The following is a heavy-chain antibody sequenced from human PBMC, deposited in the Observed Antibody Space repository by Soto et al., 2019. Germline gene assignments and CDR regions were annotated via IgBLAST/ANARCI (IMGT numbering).Heavy chain of an antibody. D-gene: IGHD2-2*01. Sequence: QVQLVQSAAEVRKPGASVKVSCKASGYTFTSYDIIWVRQATGQGLEWMGWMNPSTGNTDSAEQLQGRDTMTRNTPTRTVHSELGGLSFEDTVVDYCATGRIVVGGGFDPWGQGTLVTVSS. V-gene: IGHV1-8*01. CDR3: ATGRIVVGGGFDP. CDR1: GYTFTSYD. J-gene: IGHJ5*01. CDR2: MNPSTGNT.